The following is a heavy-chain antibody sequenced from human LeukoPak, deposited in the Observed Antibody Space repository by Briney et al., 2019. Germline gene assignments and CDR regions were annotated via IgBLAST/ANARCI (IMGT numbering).Heavy chain of an antibody. V-gene: IGHV4-4*07. CDR2: IYTSGST. J-gene: IGHJ5*02. CDR3: ARDKFRAASDYSSGWNWFDP. D-gene: IGHD6-19*01. Sequence: SETLSLTRTVSGGSISSYYWSWIRQPAGKGLEWIGRIYTSGSTNYNPSLKRRVTMSVDTSKNQFSLKLSSVTAADTAVYYCARDKFRAASDYSSGWNWFDPWGQGTLVTVSS. CDR1: GGSISSYY.